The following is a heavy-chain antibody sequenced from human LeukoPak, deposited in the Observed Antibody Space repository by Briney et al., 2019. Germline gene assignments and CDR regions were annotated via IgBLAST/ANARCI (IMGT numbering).Heavy chain of an antibody. CDR2: INHNGNVN. Sequence: PGGSLRLSCAASEFTVSNNYMSWVRQAPGKGLEWVASINHNGNVNYYVDSVKGRFTISRDNAKNSLYLQMSNLRAEDTAVYFCARGGGLDVWGQGATVTVSS. CDR1: EFTVSNNY. V-gene: IGHV3-7*03. D-gene: IGHD3-16*01. J-gene: IGHJ6*02. CDR3: ARGGGLDV.